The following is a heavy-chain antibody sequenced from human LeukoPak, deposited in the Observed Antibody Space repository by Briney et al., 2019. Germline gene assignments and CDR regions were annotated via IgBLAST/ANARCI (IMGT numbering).Heavy chain of an antibody. V-gene: IGHV4-4*01. CDR2: INYSGTT. D-gene: IGHD1-26*01. CDR1: GFSVSSNY. J-gene: IGHJ4*02. Sequence: GSLRLSCAASGFSVSSNYMSWVRQPPGKGLEWIATINYSGTTHFNPSLKSRVTISADTSNNQVSLKLNSVTAADTAVYFCARGRWISGSYYNFDCWGQGTLVTVSS. CDR3: ARGRWISGSYYNFDC.